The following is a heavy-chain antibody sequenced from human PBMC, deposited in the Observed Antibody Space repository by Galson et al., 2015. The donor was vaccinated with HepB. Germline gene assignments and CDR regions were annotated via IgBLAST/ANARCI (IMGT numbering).Heavy chain of an antibody. CDR1: GFTFSSYW. CDR2: IKQDGSEK. D-gene: IGHD2-21*02. Sequence: SLRLSCAASGFTFSSYWMSWVRQAPGKGLEWVANIKQDGSEKYYVDSVKGRFTISRDNAKNSLYLQMNSLRAEDTAVYYCARTDIVVVTAIPCFDYWGQGTLVTVSS. CDR3: ARTDIVVVTAIPCFDY. J-gene: IGHJ4*02. V-gene: IGHV3-7*03.